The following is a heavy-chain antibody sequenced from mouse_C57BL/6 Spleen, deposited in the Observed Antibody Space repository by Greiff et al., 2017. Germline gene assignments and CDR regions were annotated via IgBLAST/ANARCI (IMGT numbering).Heavy chain of an antibody. J-gene: IGHJ4*01. D-gene: IGHD2-3*01. CDR3: ARDDGYYDAMDY. V-gene: IGHV3-6*01. CDR2: ISYDGSN. Sequence: ESGPGLVKPSQSLSLTCSVTGYSITSGYYWNWIRQFPGNKLEWMGYISYDGSNNYNPSLKNRISITRDPSTNQFFLKLNSVTTEDTATYYCARDDGYYDAMDYWGQGTSVTVAS. CDR1: GYSITSGYY.